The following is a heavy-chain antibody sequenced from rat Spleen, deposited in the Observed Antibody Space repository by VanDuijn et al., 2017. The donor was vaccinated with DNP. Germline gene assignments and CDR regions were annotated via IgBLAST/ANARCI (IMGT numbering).Heavy chain of an antibody. J-gene: IGHJ1*01. V-gene: IGHV4-2*01. CDR3: ARGPNYGGYADYFDF. D-gene: IGHD1-11*01. CDR1: GFNFNDYW. CDR2: INKDSSKI. Sequence: EVKLVESGGGLVQPGRSLKLSCEASGFNFNDYWMGWVRQAPGKGLEWIGEINKDSSKINYIPSLKEKITISRDNAQNTLYLQMSELESEDTATYYCARGPNYGGYADYFDFWGPGTMVTVSS.